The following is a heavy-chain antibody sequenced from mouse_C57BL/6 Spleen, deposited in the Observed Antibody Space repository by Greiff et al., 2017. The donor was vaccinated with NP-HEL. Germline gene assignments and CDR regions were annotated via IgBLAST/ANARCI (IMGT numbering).Heavy chain of an antibody. J-gene: IGHJ1*03. CDR3: AGGYWDCDD. V-gene: IGHV1-53*01. CDR1: GYTFTSYW. CDR2: INPSNGGT. Sequence: VQLLQPGTELVKPGASVKLTCTASGYTFTSYWMHRVKQRLGQGLVWIGNINPSNGGTNYNEKFKSKATLTVDKSSSTAYMRSRSPTYEDTAVYCGAGGYWDCDDWGTGTTVTVSS.